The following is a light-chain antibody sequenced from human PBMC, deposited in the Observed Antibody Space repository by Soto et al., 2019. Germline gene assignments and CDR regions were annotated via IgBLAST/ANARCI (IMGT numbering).Light chain of an antibody. CDR2: AAA. Sequence: AIQMTQSPSSLSASVGDRVTITCRASQGIGNRLGWYQQKSGTAPKLLIYAAATLESGVPSRFSGGGSGTDFTLTISCLQPEDFATYYCLKDHSYPWTFGQGTRVEIK. CDR3: LKDHSYPWT. V-gene: IGKV1-6*01. J-gene: IGKJ1*01. CDR1: QGIGNR.